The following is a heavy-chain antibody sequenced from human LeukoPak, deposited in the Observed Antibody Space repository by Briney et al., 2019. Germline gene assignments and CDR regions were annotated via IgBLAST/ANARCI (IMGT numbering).Heavy chain of an antibody. CDR1: GGSFSGYY. CDR2: IDHFGNT. Sequence: SETLSLTCAVYGGSFSGYYWNWIRQSPVKGLEWIGEIDHFGNTNYNPSLKSRVTMSVDTSKNQFSLKLSSVTAADTAVYYCARDGSYSEHSNWFDPWGQGTLVTVSS. D-gene: IGHD1-26*01. V-gene: IGHV4-34*01. J-gene: IGHJ5*02. CDR3: ARDGSYSEHSNWFDP.